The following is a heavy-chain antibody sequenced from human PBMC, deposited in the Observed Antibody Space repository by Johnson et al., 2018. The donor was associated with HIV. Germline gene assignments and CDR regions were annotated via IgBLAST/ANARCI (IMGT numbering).Heavy chain of an antibody. CDR3: AKEGRDAFDI. J-gene: IGHJ3*02. CDR1: GFTFSSYG. D-gene: IGHD3-10*01. V-gene: IGHV3-43D*04. CDR2: ISWDGGST. Sequence: QLVESGGGVVQPGGSLRLSCAASGFTFSSYGMHWVRQAPGKGLEWVSVISWDGGSTYYADSVKGRFTISRDNSKNSLYLQMNSLRAEDSALYYCAKEGRDAFDIWGQGTTVTVSS.